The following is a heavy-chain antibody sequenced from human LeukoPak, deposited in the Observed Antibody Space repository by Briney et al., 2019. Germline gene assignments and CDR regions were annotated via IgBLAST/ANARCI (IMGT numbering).Heavy chain of an antibody. CDR3: ARATLWFGELYYFDY. CDR1: GGSIRSYY. Sequence: PSETLSLTCTVSGGSIRSYYWSWIRQPAGKGLEWIGRIYTSGSTNYNPSLKSRVTMSVDTSKNQFSLKLSSVTAADTAVYYCARATLWFGELYYFDYWGQGTLVTVSS. D-gene: IGHD3-10*01. J-gene: IGHJ4*02. CDR2: IYTSGST. V-gene: IGHV4-4*07.